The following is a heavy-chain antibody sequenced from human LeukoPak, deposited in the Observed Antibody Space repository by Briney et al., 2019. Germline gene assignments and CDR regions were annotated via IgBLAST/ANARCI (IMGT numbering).Heavy chain of an antibody. D-gene: IGHD3-3*01. CDR2: IYSGGST. J-gene: IGHJ3*02. V-gene: IGHV3-53*01. CDR3: ARAGGHYDFWSGYYTGLDAFDI. Sequence: PGGSLRLSCAASGFTFSSYAMSWVRQAPGKGLEWVSVIYSGGSTYYADSVKGRFTISRDNSKNTLYLQMNSLRAEDTAVYYCARAGGHYDFWSGYYTGLDAFDIWGQGTMVTVSS. CDR1: GFTFSSYA.